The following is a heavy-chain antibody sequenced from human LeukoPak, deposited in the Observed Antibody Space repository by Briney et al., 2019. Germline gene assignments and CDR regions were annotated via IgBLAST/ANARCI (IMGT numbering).Heavy chain of an antibody. CDR3: ARDPTRSSQWLACLDY. CDR2: ISYDGSNK. Sequence: PGGSLRLSCAASGFTFSSYAMHWVRQAPGKGLEWVAVISYDGSNKYYADSVKGRFTISRDNSKNTLYLQMNSLRAEDTAVYYCARDPTRSSQWLACLDYWGQGTLVTVSS. J-gene: IGHJ4*02. V-gene: IGHV3-30-3*01. D-gene: IGHD6-19*01. CDR1: GFTFSSYA.